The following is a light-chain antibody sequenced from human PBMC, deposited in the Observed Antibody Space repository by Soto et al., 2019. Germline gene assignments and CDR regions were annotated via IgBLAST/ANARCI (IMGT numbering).Light chain of an antibody. Sequence: ILMTLSPATLSVSPGERATLLCRASQSVSSNLAWYQQKHGQAPKLLIYEASNRATGIPARFSGSGYGTEFNLTISSLQSEDFAVYYCQQYNGWPRTFGQGTKVDIK. J-gene: IGKJ1*01. CDR2: EAS. CDR3: QQYNGWPRT. CDR1: QSVSSN. V-gene: IGKV3-15*01.